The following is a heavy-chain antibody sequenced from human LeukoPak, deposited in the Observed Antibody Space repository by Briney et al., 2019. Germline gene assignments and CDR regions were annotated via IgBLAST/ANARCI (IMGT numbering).Heavy chain of an antibody. Sequence: GGSLRLSCVASGFLFDRYWMSWVRQAPGKGLEWVANIKHDGSEKNFVDSVKGRFTISRDNAENSLFLQMNSLRADDTAVYFCARQLIYEAYSDFWGQGTLVTVSS. D-gene: IGHD3-16*01. CDR2: IKHDGSEK. CDR1: GFLFDRYW. J-gene: IGHJ4*02. V-gene: IGHV3-7*01. CDR3: ARQLIYEAYSDF.